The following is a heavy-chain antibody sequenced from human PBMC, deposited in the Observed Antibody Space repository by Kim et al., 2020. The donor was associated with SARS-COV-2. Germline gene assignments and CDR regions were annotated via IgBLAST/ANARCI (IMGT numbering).Heavy chain of an antibody. J-gene: IGHJ5*02. D-gene: IGHD5-18*01. CDR1: GGSISSSNYY. V-gene: IGHV4-39*01. CDR2: IYYSGST. CDR3: AKQRGYSYERGWFDP. Sequence: SETLSLTCTVSGGSISSSNYYWGWIRQPPGKGLEWIGSIYYSGSTYYKPSLKSRVTISVDTSKNQFSLKLSSVTAADTAVYYCAKQRGYSYERGWFDPWGQRTLVTVSS.